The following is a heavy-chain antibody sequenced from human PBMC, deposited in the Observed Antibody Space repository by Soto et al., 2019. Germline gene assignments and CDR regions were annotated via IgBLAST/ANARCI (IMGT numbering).Heavy chain of an antibody. V-gene: IGHV4-59*01. J-gene: IGHJ4*02. CDR1: GGSFSDYY. Sequence: PSETLSLTCAVHGGSFSDYYWSWIRQPPGKGLEWIGYIYYSGSTNYNPSLKSRVTISVDTSKNQFSLKLSSVTAADTAVYYCARGVAVAAFVYWGQGTLVTVSS. CDR2: IYYSGST. CDR3: ARGVAVAAFVY. D-gene: IGHD6-19*01.